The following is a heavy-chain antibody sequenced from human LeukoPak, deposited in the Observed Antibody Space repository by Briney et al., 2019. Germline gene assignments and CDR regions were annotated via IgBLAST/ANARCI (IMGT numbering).Heavy chain of an antibody. Sequence: SETLSLTCAVYGGSFSGYYWSWIRQPPGKGREWIGEINHSGSTNYNPSLKSRVTISVDTSKNQFSLKLSSVTAADTAVCYCARVGGFQSIAAAGLDPWGQGTLVTVSS. D-gene: IGHD6-13*01. V-gene: IGHV4-34*01. J-gene: IGHJ5*02. CDR3: ARVGGFQSIAAAGLDP. CDR1: GGSFSGYY. CDR2: INHSGST.